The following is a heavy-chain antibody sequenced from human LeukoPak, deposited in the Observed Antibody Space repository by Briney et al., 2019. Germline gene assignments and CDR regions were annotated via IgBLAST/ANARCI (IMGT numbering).Heavy chain of an antibody. J-gene: IGHJ5*02. CDR1: GVSISGFY. Sequence: SETLSLTCTVSGVSISGFYWGWIRQPAGKGLEWIGRIYSSGSTNYNPSLKSRVTMSVDTSKNQFTLKVTSVTAADTAVYYCTRVGSSGWYRGVFDPWGQGTLVTVSS. CDR2: IYSSGST. CDR3: TRVGSSGWYRGVFDP. D-gene: IGHD6-19*01. V-gene: IGHV4-4*07.